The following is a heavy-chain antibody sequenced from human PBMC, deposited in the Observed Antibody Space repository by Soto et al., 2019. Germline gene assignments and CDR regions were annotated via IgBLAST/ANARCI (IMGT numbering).Heavy chain of an antibody. D-gene: IGHD3-22*01. CDR2: IYPGDSDT. CDR3: ARVMYYYDSSGPLSFAY. J-gene: IGHJ4*02. V-gene: IGHV5-51*01. CDR1: GYSFTSYW. Sequence: PGESLKISCKGSGYSFTSYWIGWVRQMPGKGLEWMGIIYPGDSDTRYSPSFQGQVTISADKSISTAYLQWSSLKASDTAMYYCARVMYYYDSSGPLSFAYWGQGTLVTVSS.